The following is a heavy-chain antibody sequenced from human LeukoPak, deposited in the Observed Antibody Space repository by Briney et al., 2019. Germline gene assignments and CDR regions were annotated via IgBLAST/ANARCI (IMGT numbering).Heavy chain of an antibody. Sequence: GRSLRLSCAASRFTFSSYGMHWVRQAPGKGLEWVAVISYDGSNKYYADSVKGRFTISRDNSKNILYLQMNSLRAEDTAVYYCAKELAMVRGVITGAFDYWGQGTLVTVSS. V-gene: IGHV3-30*18. CDR3: AKELAMVRGVITGAFDY. D-gene: IGHD3-10*01. CDR1: RFTFSSYG. J-gene: IGHJ4*02. CDR2: ISYDGSNK.